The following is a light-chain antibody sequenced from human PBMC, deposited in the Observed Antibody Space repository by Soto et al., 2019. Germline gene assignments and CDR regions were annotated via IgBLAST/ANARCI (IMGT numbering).Light chain of an antibody. J-gene: IGLJ2*01. CDR1: SSDVGSYNL. V-gene: IGLV2-23*03. CDR2: EGS. CDR3: CSYAATNTVV. Sequence: QSVLTQPASVSGSPGQSITISCTGTSSDVGSYNLVSWYQHHPRKAPKVIIYEGSKRPSGVSNRFSASKSGNTASLTISGLQAEDEADYFCCSYAATNTVVFGGGTQLTVL.